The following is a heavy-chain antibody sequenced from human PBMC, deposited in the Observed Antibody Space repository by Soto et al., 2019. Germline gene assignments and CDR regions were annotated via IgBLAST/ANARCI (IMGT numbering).Heavy chain of an antibody. CDR1: GGSISSGGYY. V-gene: IGHV4-31*03. D-gene: IGHD5-18*01. CDR3: AARGYSYGAPIDS. CDR2: IYYSGTT. J-gene: IGHJ4*02. Sequence: QVQLQESGPGLVKPSQTLSLTCTVSGGSISSGGYYWSWIRQHPGKGLEWIGYIYYSGTTYYNPSLKSRVTISVDTSKNPFSLKPSSVTAADPAVYYCAARGYSYGAPIDSWGQGTLVTVSS.